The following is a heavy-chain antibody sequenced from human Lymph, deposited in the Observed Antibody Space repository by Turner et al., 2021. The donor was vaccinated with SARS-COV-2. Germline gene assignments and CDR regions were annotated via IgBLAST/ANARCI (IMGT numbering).Heavy chain of an antibody. CDR3: ARDSSGSGTLDY. CDR1: GFTFNNYP. CDR2: ISYDGSNK. Sequence: QVQLVEDRVGVVQPGRSLKLSCAASGFTFNNYPMHWVRQAQGKGLEWVVVISYDGSNKYYEDYVKGRVTISRDNSKNKLYLQMNSQRAEDTAVYYCARDSSGSGTLDYWGQGTLVTVSS. D-gene: IGHD3-10*01. V-gene: IGHV3-30-3*01. J-gene: IGHJ4*02.